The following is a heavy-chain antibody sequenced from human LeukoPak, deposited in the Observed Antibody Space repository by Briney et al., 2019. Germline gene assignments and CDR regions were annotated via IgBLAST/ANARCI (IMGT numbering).Heavy chain of an antibody. J-gene: IGHJ4*02. Sequence: RPGGSLRLSCAASGFTFSSYAMHWVRQAPGKGLEWVAVISYDGSNKYYADSVKGRFTISRDNSKNTLYLQMNSLRAEDTAVYYCADESCLDYWGQGTLVTVSS. CDR3: ADESCLDY. CDR1: GFTFSSYA. V-gene: IGHV3-30-3*01. CDR2: ISYDGSNK.